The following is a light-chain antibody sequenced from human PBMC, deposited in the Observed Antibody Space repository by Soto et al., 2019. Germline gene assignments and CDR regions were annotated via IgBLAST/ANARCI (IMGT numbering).Light chain of an antibody. Sequence: QPVLTQSPSASASLGASVKLTCTLSSGHSSYAISWHQQQPEKGPRYLMKLNSDGSHSRGDGIPDRFSGSRSGAERYLTTPSLQSEDEADYYCRTWGTDIPVVFGGGTKLTVL. J-gene: IGLJ2*01. CDR3: RTWGTDIPVV. CDR1: SGHSSYA. CDR2: LNSDGSH. V-gene: IGLV4-69*01.